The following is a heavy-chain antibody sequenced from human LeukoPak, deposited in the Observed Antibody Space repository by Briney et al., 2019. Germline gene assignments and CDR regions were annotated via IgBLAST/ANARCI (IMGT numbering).Heavy chain of an antibody. CDR3: ARDTPRYCSSTSCYAFDI. D-gene: IGHD2-2*01. CDR2: ISAYNGNT. V-gene: IGHV1-18*04. CDR1: GYTFTSYG. Sequence: GASVKVSCKASGYTFTSYGISWVRQAPGQGLEWMGWISAYNGNTNYAQKLQGRVTMTTDTSTSTASMELRSLRSDDTAVYYCARDTPRYCSSTSCYAFDIWGQGTMVTVSS. J-gene: IGHJ3*02.